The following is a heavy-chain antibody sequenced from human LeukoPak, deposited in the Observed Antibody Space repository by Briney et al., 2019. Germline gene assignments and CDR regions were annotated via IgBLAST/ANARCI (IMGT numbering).Heavy chain of an antibody. Sequence: GASVKVSCKASGYTFSTYAIHWVRQAPGQRPEWMGWINAGSGNTKSSQKSQGRVSITRDKSASTAYMELSSLRSEDTAVYYCARAQGAYDFAAFDIWGQGTVVIVSS. V-gene: IGHV1-3*01. D-gene: IGHD5-12*01. CDR3: ARAQGAYDFAAFDI. CDR1: GYTFSTYA. CDR2: INAGSGNT. J-gene: IGHJ3*02.